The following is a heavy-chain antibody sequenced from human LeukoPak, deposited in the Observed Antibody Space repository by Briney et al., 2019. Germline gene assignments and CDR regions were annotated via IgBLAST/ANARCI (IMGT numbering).Heavy chain of an antibody. J-gene: IGHJ4*02. CDR2: ISGSGGST. CDR1: GITFITSA. V-gene: IGHV3-23*01. CDR3: AKLLRGTVVPYYDY. Sequence: GGSLRLSCAASGITFITSAMGWVRQAPGKGLEWVSAISGSGGSTYYADSVKGRFTISRDNSKNTLHLQMNSLRVEDTAVYYCAKLLRGTVVPYYDYWGQGTLVTVSS. D-gene: IGHD3-10*01.